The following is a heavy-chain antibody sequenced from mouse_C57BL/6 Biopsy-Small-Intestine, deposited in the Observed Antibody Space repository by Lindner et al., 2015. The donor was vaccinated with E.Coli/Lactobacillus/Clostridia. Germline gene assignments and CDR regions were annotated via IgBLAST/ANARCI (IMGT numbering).Heavy chain of an antibody. CDR1: RYSFTDHN. V-gene: IGHV1-39*01. CDR2: INPNYGTS. D-gene: IGHD2-3*01. CDR3: ARNGYYLFAY. J-gene: IGHJ3*01. Sequence: VQLQESGPELVKPGASVKISCKASRYSFTDHNMNWVKQSNGKSLEWIGVINPNYGTSSYNQKFKGKATLTVDQSSSTAYMQLNSLTSEDSAVYYCARNGYYLFAYWGQGTLVTVSA.